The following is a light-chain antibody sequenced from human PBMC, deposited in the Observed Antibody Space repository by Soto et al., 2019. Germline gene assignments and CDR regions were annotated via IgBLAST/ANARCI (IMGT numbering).Light chain of an antibody. Sequence: EIVFTQSPATLSLSPGERATLSCRASHSVGSYLAWYQQKPGQAPRLLIYDASNRATGIPARFSGSGSGTDFTLTISSLEPEDFAVYYCQERSNWSWTFGQGTKV. CDR1: HSVGSY. CDR3: QERSNWSWT. CDR2: DAS. J-gene: IGKJ1*01. V-gene: IGKV3-11*01.